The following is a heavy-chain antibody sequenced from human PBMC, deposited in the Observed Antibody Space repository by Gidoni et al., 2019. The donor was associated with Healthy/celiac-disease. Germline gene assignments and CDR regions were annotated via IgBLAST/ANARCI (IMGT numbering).Heavy chain of an antibody. J-gene: IGHJ5*02. CDR1: GFTFSSYA. V-gene: IGHV3-23*04. D-gene: IGHD2-2*01. CDR2: ISGSCGST. CDR3: AKGSRVPAAPYWFDP. Sequence: EVQLVESGGGLVQPGGSLRLSCAASGFTFSSYAMSWVRQAPGKGREWVSAISGSCGSTYYADSVKGRFTISRDNPKNTLYLQMNSLRAEDTAVYYCAKGSRVPAAPYWFDPWGQGTRVTVSS.